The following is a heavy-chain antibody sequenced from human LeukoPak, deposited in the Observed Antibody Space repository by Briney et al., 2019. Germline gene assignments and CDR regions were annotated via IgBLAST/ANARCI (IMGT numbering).Heavy chain of an antibody. CDR1: GGTFSSYA. CDR2: IIPILGIA. J-gene: IGHJ4*02. V-gene: IGHV1-69*04. Sequence: ASVKVSCKASGGTFSSYAISWVRQAPGQGLEWMGRIIPILGIANYAQKFQGRVTITADKSTSTAYMELSSLRSEDTAVYYCARGPPRGNYYFDYWAREPWSPSPQ. D-gene: IGHD3-10*01. CDR3: ARGPPRGNYYFDY.